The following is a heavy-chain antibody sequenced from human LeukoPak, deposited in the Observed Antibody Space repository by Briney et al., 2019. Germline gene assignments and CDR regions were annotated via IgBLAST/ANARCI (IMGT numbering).Heavy chain of an antibody. V-gene: IGHV3-30-3*01. CDR2: ISYDGSNK. J-gene: IGHJ4*02. D-gene: IGHD2-2*01. Sequence: GRSLRLSCAAPGFTFSSYAMHWVRQAPGKGLEWVAVISYDGSNKYYADSVKGRFTISRDNSKNTLYLQMNSLRAEDTAVYYCASQDIVVVPAAMDYWGQGTLVTVSS. CDR3: ASQDIVVVPAAMDY. CDR1: GFTFSSYA.